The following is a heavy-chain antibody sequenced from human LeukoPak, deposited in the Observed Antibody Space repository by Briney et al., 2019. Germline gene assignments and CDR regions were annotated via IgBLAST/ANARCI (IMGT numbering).Heavy chain of an antibody. J-gene: IGHJ4*02. CDR2: IYYSGST. D-gene: IGHD5-24*01. V-gene: IGHV4-59*01. CDR3: VRDRELTY. Sequence: SETLSLTCTVSSGSIRTSYCSWIRQPPGKGLEWIGYIYYSGSTNYNPSLKSRVTISVDTSKNQFSLRLTSMTAADAAVYYCVRDRELTYWGQGTLVTVSS. CDR1: SGSIRTSY.